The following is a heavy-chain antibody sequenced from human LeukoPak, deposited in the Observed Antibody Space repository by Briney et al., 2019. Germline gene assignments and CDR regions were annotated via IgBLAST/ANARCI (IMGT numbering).Heavy chain of an antibody. CDR2: IIPIFATA. D-gene: IGHD3-3*01. CDR3: AREVRQVTIFGVAIGGFDY. V-gene: IGHV1-69*05. J-gene: IGHJ4*02. CDR1: GGTFSSYG. Sequence: SVKVSCKTSGGTFSSYGISWVRQAPGQGLEWMGGIIPIFATANYAQKFQGRVTITTDESTSTAYMELSSLRSEDTAVYYCAREVRQVTIFGVAIGGFDYWGQGTLVTVSS.